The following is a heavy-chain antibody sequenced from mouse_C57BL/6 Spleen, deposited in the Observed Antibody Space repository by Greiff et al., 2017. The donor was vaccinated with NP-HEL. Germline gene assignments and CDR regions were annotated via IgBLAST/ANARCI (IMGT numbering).Heavy chain of an antibody. V-gene: IGHV1-52*01. CDR3: ARSGGDAWYFDV. Sequence: VQLQQPGAELVRPGSSVKLSCKASGYTFTSYWMHWVKQRPIQGLEWIGNIDPSDSETHYNQKFKDKATLTVDKSSSTAYMQLSSLTSEDSAVYYCARSGGDAWYFDVWGTGTTVTVSS. CDR2: IDPSDSET. D-gene: IGHD1-3*01. CDR1: GYTFTSYW. J-gene: IGHJ1*03.